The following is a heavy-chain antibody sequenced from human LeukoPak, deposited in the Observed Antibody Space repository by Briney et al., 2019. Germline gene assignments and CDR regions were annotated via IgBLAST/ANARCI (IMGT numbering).Heavy chain of an antibody. CDR2: ISYDGSNK. CDR3: ARDRDYYGSGSSNFDY. Sequence: GGALRLSCAASRFTLSSYAMHWVGQAPGKGLEGVAVISYDGSNKYYADSVKGRFTIYRDNSKDTLYLQMNRLRAEDTAVYYCARDRDYYGSGSSNFDYWGQGTLVTVSS. CDR1: RFTLSSYA. V-gene: IGHV3-30-3*01. D-gene: IGHD3-10*01. J-gene: IGHJ4*02.